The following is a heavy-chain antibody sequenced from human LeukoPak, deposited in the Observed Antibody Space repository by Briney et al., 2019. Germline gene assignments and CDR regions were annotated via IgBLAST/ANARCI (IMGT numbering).Heavy chain of an antibody. CDR3: ARGNAVSGDY. Sequence: ASVKVSFTASGYTFAAFDINWLRQAPGQGLEWLGWMSPRSGNAAYAQRFQGRVTMTRDNSTSTVYMELRNLRSDDSAVYYCARGNAVSGDYWGQGTLVTVAS. J-gene: IGHJ4*02. V-gene: IGHV1-8*01. D-gene: IGHD6-19*01. CDR1: GYTFAAFD. CDR2: MSPRSGNA.